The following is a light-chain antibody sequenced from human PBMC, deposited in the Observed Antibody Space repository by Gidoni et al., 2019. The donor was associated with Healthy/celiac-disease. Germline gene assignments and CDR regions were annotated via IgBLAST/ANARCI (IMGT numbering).Light chain of an antibody. Sequence: SYELTQPLSVSVSPGQTASITCSGDKLGDKYARWYQQKPAQSPVLVIYPDSKRPSGIPERFSGSNSGNTATLTISGTQAMDEADYYCQAWDSSTAVYVFGTGTKVTVL. CDR3: QAWDSSTAVYV. J-gene: IGLJ1*01. V-gene: IGLV3-1*01. CDR2: PDS. CDR1: KLGDKY.